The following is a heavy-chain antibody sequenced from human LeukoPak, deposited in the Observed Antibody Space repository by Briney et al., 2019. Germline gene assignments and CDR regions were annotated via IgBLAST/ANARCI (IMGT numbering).Heavy chain of an antibody. V-gene: IGHV3-23*01. CDR1: GFTFSSYA. Sequence: GGSLRLSCAASGFTFSSYAMSWVRQARGKGLEWVSAISGSGGSTYYADSVKGRFTISRDNSTNTLYLQMNSLRAEDTAVYYCAKSSGHSSGWYHLDYWGQGTLVTVSS. CDR3: AKSSGHSSGWYHLDY. CDR2: ISGSGGST. J-gene: IGHJ4*02. D-gene: IGHD6-19*01.